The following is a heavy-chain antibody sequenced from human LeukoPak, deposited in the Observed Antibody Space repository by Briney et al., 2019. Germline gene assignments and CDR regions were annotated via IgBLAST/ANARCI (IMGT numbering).Heavy chain of an antibody. CDR1: GGSVSSTNW. J-gene: IGHJ4*02. V-gene: IGHV4-4*02. CDR2: VHLDGRT. CDR3: AREGGFYRPLDY. Sequence: PSETLSHTRGVSGGSVSSTNWWTWIRQPPGKGLEWIGEVHLDGRTNFTPSLKSRLTMSVDLSENEVSLKLTSVTAADTAVYYCAREGGFYRPLDYSGKGPFVTVSS. D-gene: IGHD6-25*01.